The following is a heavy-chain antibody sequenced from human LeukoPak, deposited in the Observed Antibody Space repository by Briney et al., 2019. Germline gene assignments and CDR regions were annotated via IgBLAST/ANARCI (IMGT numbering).Heavy chain of an antibody. CDR3: ARPRERLWFHAFDI. V-gene: IGHV1-2*02. Sequence: ASVKVSCKASGYTFTGYFIHWVRQAPGQGLEWMGWINPNNGGTKYAQKFRDRVTMTRDTSISTAYMELSRLRSDDTAVYYCARPRERLWFHAFDIWGQGTMVTVSS. D-gene: IGHD3-10*01. CDR2: INPNNGGT. J-gene: IGHJ3*02. CDR1: GYTFTGYF.